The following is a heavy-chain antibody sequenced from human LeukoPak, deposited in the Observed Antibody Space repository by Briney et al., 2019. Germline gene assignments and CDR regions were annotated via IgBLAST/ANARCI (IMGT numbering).Heavy chain of an antibody. D-gene: IGHD3-22*01. V-gene: IGHV1-69*13. Sequence: GALVKVSCKASGYTFTSYGISWVRQAPGQGLEWMGGIIPIFGTANYAQKFQGRVTITADESTSTAYMELSSLRSEDTAVYYCARVDVVVVITRGYYFDYWGQGTLVTVSS. CDR2: IIPIFGTA. J-gene: IGHJ4*02. CDR1: GYTFTSYG. CDR3: ARVDVVVVITRGYYFDY.